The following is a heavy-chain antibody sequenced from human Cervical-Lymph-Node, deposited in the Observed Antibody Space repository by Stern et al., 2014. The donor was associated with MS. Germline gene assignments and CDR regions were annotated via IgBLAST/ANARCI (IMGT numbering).Heavy chain of an antibody. CDR1: GGSISSGDYY. V-gene: IGHV4-30-4*01. Sequence: VKLVESGPGLVKPSQTLSLTCTVSGGSISSGDYYWSWIRQPPGKGLEWIGYIYYSGSTYYNPSLKSRVTISVDTSKNQFSLKLSSVTAADTAVYYCAREGPRTGTLVYWGQGTLVTVSS. CDR2: IYYSGST. CDR3: AREGPRTGTLVY. J-gene: IGHJ4*02. D-gene: IGHD3/OR15-3a*01.